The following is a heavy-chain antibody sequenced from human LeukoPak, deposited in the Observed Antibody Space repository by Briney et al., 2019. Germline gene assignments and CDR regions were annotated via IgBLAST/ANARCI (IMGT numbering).Heavy chain of an antibody. J-gene: IGHJ6*03. Sequence: SVSVSCKASGGTFSSYAISRVRQAPGQGLEWMGGIIPIFGTANYAQKFQGRVTITADESTSTAYMELSSLRSEDTAVYYCARGAGILWFGEIRSYYMDVWGKGTTVTIS. V-gene: IGHV1-69*01. CDR2: IIPIFGTA. CDR3: ARGAGILWFGEIRSYYMDV. CDR1: GGTFSSYA. D-gene: IGHD3-10*01.